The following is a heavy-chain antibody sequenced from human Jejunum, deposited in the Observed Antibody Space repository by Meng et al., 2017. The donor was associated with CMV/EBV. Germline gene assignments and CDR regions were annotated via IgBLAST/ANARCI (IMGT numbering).Heavy chain of an antibody. CDR1: FTFSSYM. V-gene: IGHV3-21*01. CDR2: ISSGSSYI. CDR3: AKRHEPLTSRDDALDV. Sequence: FTFSSYMMNWVRQAPGKGLEWVSSISSGSSYIYYADSVKGRFTVSRDDAENTLYLQMNSLRDEDTAVYFCAKRHEPLTSRDDALDVWGQGTMVTVSS. J-gene: IGHJ3*01.